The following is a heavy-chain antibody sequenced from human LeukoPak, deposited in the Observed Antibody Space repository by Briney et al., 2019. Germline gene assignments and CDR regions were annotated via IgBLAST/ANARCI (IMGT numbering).Heavy chain of an antibody. CDR2: INSDGSSA. CDR1: GFTFSSYW. J-gene: IGHJ4*02. V-gene: IGHV3-74*01. Sequence: PGGSLRLSCAASGFTFSSYWMHWVRQAPGEGLVWVSRINSDGSSANYADSVKGRFTISRDNAKNTLFLQMNSLRAEDTAVYYCARDLSTWSSSLDCWGQGTLVTVSS. D-gene: IGHD6-13*01. CDR3: ARDLSTWSSSLDC.